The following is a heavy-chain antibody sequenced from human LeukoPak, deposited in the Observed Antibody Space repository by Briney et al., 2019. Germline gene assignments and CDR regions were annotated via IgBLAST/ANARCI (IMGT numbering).Heavy chain of an antibody. CDR1: GYSIRSGYH. CDR2: IYHSGNT. CDR3: ARVDYGDDSPFDS. Sequence: SGTLSLTCAVSGYSIRSGYHWGWIRQPPGKGLEWMGIIYHSGNTFYNPSLKSRVTISVDTSKNQFFLNLTSVAAADTAVYYCARVDYGDDSPFDSWGQGTLVTVSS. D-gene: IGHD4-17*01. V-gene: IGHV4-38-2*01. J-gene: IGHJ4*02.